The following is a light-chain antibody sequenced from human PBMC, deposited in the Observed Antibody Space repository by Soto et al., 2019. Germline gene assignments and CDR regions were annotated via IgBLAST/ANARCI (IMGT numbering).Light chain of an antibody. Sequence: SQLTQSPSSLPASLGDRVTITCRASQGVRYNVAWYQQKPGNAPKLLIYSASTLQRGVPSRFIGSKSGTDFTLTISSLQPEDFATYYCQQLFTFGQGTRLE. CDR3: QQLFT. V-gene: IGKV1-9*01. CDR1: QGVRYN. CDR2: SAS. J-gene: IGKJ5*01.